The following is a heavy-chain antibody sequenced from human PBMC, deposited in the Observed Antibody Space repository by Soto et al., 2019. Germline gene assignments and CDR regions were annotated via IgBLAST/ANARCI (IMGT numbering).Heavy chain of an antibody. CDR1: GGSISSGGYY. Sequence: QVQLQESGPGLVKPSQTLSLTCTVSGGSISSGGYYWSWIRQHPGKGLEWIGYIYYSGSTYYNPSLKSRVTISVDTSKNQFSLKLSSVTAADTAVYYCARDNYGSGSYWNWFDPWGQGTLVTVSS. J-gene: IGHJ5*02. V-gene: IGHV4-31*03. D-gene: IGHD3-10*01. CDR3: ARDNYGSGSYWNWFDP. CDR2: IYYSGST.